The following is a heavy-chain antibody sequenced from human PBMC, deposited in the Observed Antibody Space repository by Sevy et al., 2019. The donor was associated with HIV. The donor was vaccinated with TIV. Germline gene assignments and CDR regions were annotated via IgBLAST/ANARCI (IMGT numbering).Heavy chain of an antibody. J-gene: IGHJ4*02. V-gene: IGHV3-9*01. CDR3: VKGMDSAGKYVNFDS. CDR1: GFMFDAYA. CDR2: ISWNGENM. D-gene: IGHD3-22*01. Sequence: GGSLRLSCAVSGFMFDAYAMHWVRQSPGKGLEWVSSISWNGENMGYADFVKGQFTNSRDNAKKSLYLQMNGLRVEDTALFYCVKGMDSAGKYVNFDSWGQGTLVTVSS.